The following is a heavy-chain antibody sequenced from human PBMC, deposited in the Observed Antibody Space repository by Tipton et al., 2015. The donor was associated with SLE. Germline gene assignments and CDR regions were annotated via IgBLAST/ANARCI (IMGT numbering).Heavy chain of an antibody. V-gene: IGHV4-38-2*01. Sequence: TLSLTCAVSGYSISSGYYWGWIRQPPGKGLEWIGSIYHSGSTYYNPSLKSRVTISVDTSKNQFSLKLSSVTAADTAVYYCARLHSLDLWGRGTLVTVSS. J-gene: IGHJ2*01. CDR3: ARLHSLDL. D-gene: IGHD2-21*01. CDR2: IYHSGST. CDR1: GYSISSGYY.